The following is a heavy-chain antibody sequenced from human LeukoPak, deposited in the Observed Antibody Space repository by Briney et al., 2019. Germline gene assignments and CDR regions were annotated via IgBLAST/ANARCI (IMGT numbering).Heavy chain of an antibody. J-gene: IGHJ3*02. CDR1: GYSIRSGYY. Sequence: SETLSLTCAVSGYSIRSGYYWGWIRQPPGKGLEWIGSIYHSGSTYYNPSLKSRVTISVDTSKNQFSLKLSSVTAADTAVYYCARSITMFGVVWDAFDIWGQGQWSPSLQ. CDR3: ARSITMFGVVWDAFDI. V-gene: IGHV4-38-2*01. CDR2: IYHSGST. D-gene: IGHD3-3*01.